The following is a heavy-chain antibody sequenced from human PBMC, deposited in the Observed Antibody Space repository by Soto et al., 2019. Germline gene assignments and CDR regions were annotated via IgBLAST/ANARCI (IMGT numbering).Heavy chain of an antibody. V-gene: IGHV3-30-3*01. CDR2: ISYDGSNK. D-gene: IGHD3-10*01. CDR1: GFTFSSYA. Sequence: PGGSLRLSCAASGFTFSSYAMHWVRQAPGKGLEWVAVISYDGSNKYYADSVKGRFTISRDNSKNTLYLQINSLRAEDTAVYYCARDLHGSGRPTLGYYYYGMDVWGQGTTVTVSS. J-gene: IGHJ6*02. CDR3: ARDLHGSGRPTLGYYYYGMDV.